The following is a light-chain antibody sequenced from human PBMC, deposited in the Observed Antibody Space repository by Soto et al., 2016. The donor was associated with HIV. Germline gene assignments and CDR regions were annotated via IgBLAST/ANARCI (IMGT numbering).Light chain of an antibody. CDR3: QQYNSYPWT. Sequence: DIQMTQSPSTLSASVGDRVTITCRASQSVSTWLAWYQQRPGKAPKLLIYMASSLESGVPSRFSGSGSGTEFTLTISSLQPDDFATYYCQQYNSYPWTFGPGTKVDI. V-gene: IGKV1-5*03. CDR2: MAS. J-gene: IGKJ3*01. CDR1: QSVSTW.